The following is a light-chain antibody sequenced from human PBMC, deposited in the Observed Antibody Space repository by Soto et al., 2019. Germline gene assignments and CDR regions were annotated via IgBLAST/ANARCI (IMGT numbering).Light chain of an antibody. Sequence: QSALTQPASVSGSPGQSITISCTGTSNNVGGYNYVSWYQQHPGKAPKLIIYGVSNRPSGVSNRFSASKSGNTASLTISGLQAEDEADYYCTSYTSSSTLRLFGGGTKLTVL. V-gene: IGLV2-14*01. CDR1: SNNVGGYNY. CDR2: GVS. J-gene: IGLJ3*02. CDR3: TSYTSSSTLRL.